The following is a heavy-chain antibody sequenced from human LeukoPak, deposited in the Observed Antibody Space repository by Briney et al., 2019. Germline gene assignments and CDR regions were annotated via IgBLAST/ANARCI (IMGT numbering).Heavy chain of an antibody. CDR3: AKGSNTWPSLFDY. CDR1: GFSFEDYT. J-gene: IGHJ4*02. CDR2: ISWDGTRT. Sequence: PGGSLRLSCAASGFSFEDYTMHWVRQGPGKGLEWVSLISWDGTRTNYADSLKGRFAIPRDNSKNSLYLQMDSLRTEDTALYYCAKGSNTWPSLFDYWGQGSLVTVSS. V-gene: IGHV3-43*01.